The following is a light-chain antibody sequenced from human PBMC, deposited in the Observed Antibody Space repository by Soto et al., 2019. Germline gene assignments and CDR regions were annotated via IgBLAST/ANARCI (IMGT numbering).Light chain of an antibody. CDR1: SSDVGGYNY. CDR2: EVS. V-gene: IGLV2-14*01. CDR3: TSFTTISTGV. J-gene: IGLJ3*02. Sequence: QSALTQPASVSGSPGQSITISCTGTSSDVGGYNYVSWFQQHPGKAPKLKIYEVSNRPSGVSNRFSGSKSGNTASLTISVRQAEDEADYYCTSFTTISTGVFGGGTQLTVL.